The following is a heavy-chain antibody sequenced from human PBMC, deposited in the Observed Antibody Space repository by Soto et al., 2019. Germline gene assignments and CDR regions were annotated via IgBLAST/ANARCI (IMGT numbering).Heavy chain of an antibody. D-gene: IGHD4-17*01. CDR1: GGSISTYY. CDR3: ARGYGDYRVFDY. Sequence: SETLSLTCTVSGGSISTYYWSWIRQPPGKGLEWIGYIYYSGSTNYNPSLKSRVTISVDTSKNQFSLRLSSVTAADTAVYYCARGYGDYRVFDYWGQGTLVTVYS. V-gene: IGHV4-59*01. J-gene: IGHJ4*02. CDR2: IYYSGST.